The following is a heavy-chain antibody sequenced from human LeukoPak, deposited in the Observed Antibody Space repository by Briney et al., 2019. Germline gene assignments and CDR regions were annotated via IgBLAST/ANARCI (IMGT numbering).Heavy chain of an antibody. CDR3: ARQIGGVSMIVA. V-gene: IGHV4-34*01. D-gene: IGHD3-22*01. CDR2: IYYSGST. J-gene: IGHJ4*02. Sequence: SETLSLTCAVYGGSFSGYYWSWIRQPPGKGLEWIGSIYYSGSTYYNPSLKSRVTISVDTSKNQFSLKLSSVTAADTAVYYCARQIGGVSMIVAWGQGTLVTVSS. CDR1: GGSFSGYY.